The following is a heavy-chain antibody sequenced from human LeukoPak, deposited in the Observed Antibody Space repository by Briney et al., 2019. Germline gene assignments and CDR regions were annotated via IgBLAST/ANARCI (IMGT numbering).Heavy chain of an antibody. CDR1: GDSITSNY. CDR3: ARRNDPFGLDV. CDR2: IYYSGST. V-gene: IGHV4-59*08. Sequence: SETLSLTCTVSGDSITSNYWSWTRQSPGKGLEWIGYIYYSGSTYYNPSLKSRLTISIDTSEKQFSLRLSSVTAADTAIYYCARRNDPFGLDVWGQGTTVTVSS. D-gene: IGHD1-1*01. J-gene: IGHJ6*02.